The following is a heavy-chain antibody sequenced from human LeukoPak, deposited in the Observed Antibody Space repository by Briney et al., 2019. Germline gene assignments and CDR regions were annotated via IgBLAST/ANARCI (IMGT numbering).Heavy chain of an antibody. D-gene: IGHD3-10*01. CDR3: ARIRSSLTVDY. CDR1: GGSIGSYF. V-gene: IGHV4-59*01. J-gene: IGHJ4*02. Sequence: PSETLSLTCTISGGSIGSYFWSWIRQPPGKGLEWIGYIFYTGSTNYSPSLKSRVTISLDTSKNQFSLNLTSVTAADTAVYFCARIRSSLTVDYWGQGTLVSVS. CDR2: IFYTGST.